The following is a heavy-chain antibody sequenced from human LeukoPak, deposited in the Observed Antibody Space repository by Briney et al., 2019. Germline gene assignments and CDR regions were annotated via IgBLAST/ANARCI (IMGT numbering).Heavy chain of an antibody. J-gene: IGHJ4*02. Sequence: GGSLRLSCAASGFTLSTNGMHWVRQAPGKGLQWVAVISYDGNTIHYADSVKGRFIISRDTSKNTLYLQMNSLRAEDTAVYYCARSGGLQKFDYWGQGTLVTVSS. CDR1: GFTLSTNG. D-gene: IGHD4-11*01. V-gene: IGHV3-30*03. CDR3: ARSGGLQKFDY. CDR2: ISYDGNTI.